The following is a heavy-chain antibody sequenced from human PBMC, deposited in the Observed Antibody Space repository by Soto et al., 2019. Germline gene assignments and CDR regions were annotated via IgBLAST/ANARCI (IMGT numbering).Heavy chain of an antibody. CDR2: MYWDDDK. V-gene: IGHV2-5*02. CDR3: AHRGPYYYDSSGYHTPYYFDY. Sequence: QITLKESGPTLVKPTQTLTLTCTFSGFSLSTSGVGVGWIRQPPGKALEWLALMYWDDDKRYSPSLKSRLTITKDTSKNQVVLTMTNMDPVDTATYYCAHRGPYYYDSSGYHTPYYFDYWGQGTLVTVSS. J-gene: IGHJ4*02. CDR1: GFSLSTSGVG. D-gene: IGHD3-22*01.